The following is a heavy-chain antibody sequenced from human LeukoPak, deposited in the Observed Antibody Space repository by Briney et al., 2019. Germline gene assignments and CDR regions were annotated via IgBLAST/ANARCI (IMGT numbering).Heavy chain of an antibody. D-gene: IGHD4-23*01. V-gene: IGHV3-21*01. J-gene: IGHJ4*02. Sequence: PGGSLRLSCAASGFTFSSYSMNWVRQAPGKGLEWVSSISSSSSYIYYADSVKGRFTISRDNAKNSLYLQINSLRAEDTAVYYCARFGGNSEGYYFDYWGQGTLVTVSS. CDR1: GFTFSSYS. CDR2: ISSSSSYI. CDR3: ARFGGNSEGYYFDY.